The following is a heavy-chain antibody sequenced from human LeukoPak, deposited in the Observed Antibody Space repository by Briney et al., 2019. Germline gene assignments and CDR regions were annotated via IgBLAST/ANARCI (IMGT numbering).Heavy chain of an antibody. D-gene: IGHD3-10*01. V-gene: IGHV3-74*01. CDR2: INSDGSST. J-gene: IGHJ4*02. CDR1: GFTFSSYW. CDR3: ATQTLWFGTPDY. Sequence: GGSLRLSCAASGFTFSSYWMHWVRQAPGKGLVWVSRINSDGSSTSYADSVKGRFTISRDNAKNTLYLQMNSLRAEDTAVYYCATQTLWFGTPDYWGQGTLSPSPQ.